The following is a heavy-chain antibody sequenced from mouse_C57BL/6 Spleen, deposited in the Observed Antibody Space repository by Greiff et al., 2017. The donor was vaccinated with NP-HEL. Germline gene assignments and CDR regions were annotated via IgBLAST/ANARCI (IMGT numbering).Heavy chain of an antibody. CDR2: IRLKSDNYAT. CDR3: TPPFYYGSPFDY. D-gene: IGHD1-1*01. V-gene: IGHV6-3*01. J-gene: IGHJ2*01. Sequence: EVKVEESGGGLVQPGGSMKFSCVASGFTFSNHWMNWVRQSPEKGLEWVAQIRLKSDNYATHYAESVKGRFTISRDDFKSSVYLQMNNLRAEDTEIYYCTPPFYYGSPFDYWGQGITLTVSS. CDR1: GFTFSNHW.